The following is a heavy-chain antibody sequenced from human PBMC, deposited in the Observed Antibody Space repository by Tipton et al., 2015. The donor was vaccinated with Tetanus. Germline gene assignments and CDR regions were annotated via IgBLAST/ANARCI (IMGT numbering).Heavy chain of an antibody. CDR2: IYSSGGA. D-gene: IGHD1-1*01. CDR1: GGSMRSYY. V-gene: IGHV4-59*01. J-gene: IGHJ4*02. CDR3: ARGPLENEGYFDS. Sequence: VQLVQSGAEVKPSETLSLTCIVSGGSMRSYYWSWIRQPPGKGLEWIGHIYSSGGARYNPSLKSRTTMSVDRSKSQFSLEVTSVTAADTAVYFCARGPLENEGYFDSWGQGILVTVSS.